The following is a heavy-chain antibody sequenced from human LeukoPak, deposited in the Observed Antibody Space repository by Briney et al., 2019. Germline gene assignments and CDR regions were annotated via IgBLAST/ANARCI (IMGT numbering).Heavy chain of an antibody. D-gene: IGHD6-13*01. CDR3: ATPIAAALGY. CDR2: INTDGRST. CDR1: GFIFSSYW. J-gene: IGHJ4*02. V-gene: IGHV3-74*01. Sequence: PGGSLRLSCAASGFIFSSYWMHWVRQAPGKGLVWVSGINTDGRSTTYADSVKGRFTISRDNAKNSLYLQMNSLRAEDTAVYYCATPIAAALGYWGQGTLVTVSS.